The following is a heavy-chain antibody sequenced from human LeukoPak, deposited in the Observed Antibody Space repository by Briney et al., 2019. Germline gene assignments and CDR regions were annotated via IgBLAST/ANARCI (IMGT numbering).Heavy chain of an antibody. D-gene: IGHD5-18*01. J-gene: IGHJ4*02. CDR2: ISGSGGST. CDR3: AVLVGYSHGTFDY. Sequence: PGGSLRLSCAASGFTFSSYAMSWVRQAPGKGLEWVSAISGSGGSTYYADSVKGRFTISRDNSKNTLYLQMNSLRAEDTAVYYCAVLVGYSHGTFDYWGQGTLVTVSS. V-gene: IGHV3-23*01. CDR1: GFTFSSYA.